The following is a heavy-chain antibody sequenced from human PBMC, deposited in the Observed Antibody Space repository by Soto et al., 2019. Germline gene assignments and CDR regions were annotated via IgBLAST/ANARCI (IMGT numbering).Heavy chain of an antibody. Sequence: GGSLRLSXAASGFTFSSYGMHWVRQAPGKGLEWVAVISYDGSNKYYADSVKGRFTISRDNSKNTLYLQMNSLRAEDTAVYYCAKDSHLGELSPFPYDYWGQGTLVTVSS. CDR1: GFTFSSYG. CDR3: AKDSHLGELSPFPYDY. V-gene: IGHV3-30*18. D-gene: IGHD3-16*02. CDR2: ISYDGSNK. J-gene: IGHJ4*02.